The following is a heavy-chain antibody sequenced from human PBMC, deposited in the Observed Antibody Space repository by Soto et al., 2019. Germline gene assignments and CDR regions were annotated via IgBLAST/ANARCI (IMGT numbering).Heavy chain of an antibody. D-gene: IGHD1-26*01. CDR2: IMSKTDGGTT. CDR3: TTDSGMSPYSFDY. CDR1: GFTFSKAW. J-gene: IGHJ4*02. Sequence: XGSLRLPCSTAGFTFSKAWVGWVRQAPGKGLDWVGRIMSKTDGGTTDYAAPVKGRFTISRDDSKSTLYLQMNSLKTEDTAFYYCTTDSGMSPYSFDYWGQGTLVTVSS. V-gene: IGHV3-15*01.